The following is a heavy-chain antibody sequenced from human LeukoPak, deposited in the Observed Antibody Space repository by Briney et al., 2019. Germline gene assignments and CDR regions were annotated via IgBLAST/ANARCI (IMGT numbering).Heavy chain of an antibody. J-gene: IGHJ6*02. CDR3: ASSGPRSPWSYYGMGV. Sequence: SETLSPTCTVSGGSISSGDYYWSWIRQPPGKGLEWIGYIYYSGSTYYNPSLKSRVTISVDTSKNQFSLKLSSVTAADTAVYYCASSGPRSPWSYYGMGVWGQGTTVTVSS. D-gene: IGHD1-1*01. CDR1: GGSISSGDYY. V-gene: IGHV4-30-4*02. CDR2: IYYSGST.